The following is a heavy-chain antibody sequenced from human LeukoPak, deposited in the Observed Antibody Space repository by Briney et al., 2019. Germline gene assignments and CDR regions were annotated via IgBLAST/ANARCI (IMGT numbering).Heavy chain of an antibody. Sequence: ASEKVSCKASGGTFSSYAISWVRQAPGQGLEWMGGIIPIFGTANYAQKFQGRVTITADKSTSTAYMELSSLRSEDTAVYYCARDEEYSSGWFDYWGQGTLVTVSS. D-gene: IGHD6-19*01. CDR2: IIPIFGTA. J-gene: IGHJ4*02. V-gene: IGHV1-69*06. CDR1: GGTFSSYA. CDR3: ARDEEYSSGWFDY.